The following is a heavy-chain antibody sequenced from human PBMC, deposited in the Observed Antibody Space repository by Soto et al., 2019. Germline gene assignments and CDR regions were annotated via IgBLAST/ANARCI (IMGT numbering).Heavy chain of an antibody. J-gene: IGHJ4*02. Sequence: SETLSLTCTVSGGSISSYYWSWIRQPPWKGLEWIGYIYYSGSTNYNPSLKSRVTISVDTSKNQFSLKLSSVTAADTAVYYCARHSLNAEDGWDSRLRYFDCPCDYCGQGTLVTVSS. D-gene: IGHD3-9*01. CDR2: IYYSGST. CDR3: ARHSLNAEDGWDSRLRYFDCPCDY. V-gene: IGHV4-59*08. CDR1: GGSISSYY.